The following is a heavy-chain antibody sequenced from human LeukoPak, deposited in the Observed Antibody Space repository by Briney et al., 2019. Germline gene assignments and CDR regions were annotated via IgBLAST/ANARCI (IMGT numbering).Heavy chain of an antibody. D-gene: IGHD2-2*01. CDR2: INPNSGGT. CDR3: ARGGIVVVPAAKPDY. CDR1: GYTFTCYY. Sequence: ASVKVSCKASGYTFTCYYMHWVRQAPGQGLEWMGWINPNSGGTNYAQKFQGRVTMTRDTSISTAYMELSRLRSDDTAVYYCARGGIVVVPAAKPDYWGQGTLVTVSS. J-gene: IGHJ4*02. V-gene: IGHV1-2*02.